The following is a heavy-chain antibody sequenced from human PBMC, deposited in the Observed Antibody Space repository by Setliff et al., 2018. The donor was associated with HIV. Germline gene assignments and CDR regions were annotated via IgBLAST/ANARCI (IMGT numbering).Heavy chain of an antibody. CDR2: MFRTGTC. CDR1: GYSIRSGYY. CDR3: ATVDGTRYLDY. V-gene: IGHV4-38-2*01. D-gene: IGHD1-1*01. Sequence: SETLSLTCAVSGYSIRSGYYWGWIRQSPGKGLEWIGTMFRTGTCYYNPSLTSRVTISQDTSKNQFSLELTSVTAADTAVYYCATVDGTRYLDYWGQGKLVTVSS. J-gene: IGHJ4*02.